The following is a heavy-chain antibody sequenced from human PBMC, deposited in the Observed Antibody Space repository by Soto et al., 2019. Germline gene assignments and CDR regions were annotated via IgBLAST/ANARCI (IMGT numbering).Heavy chain of an antibody. V-gene: IGHV1-69*02. CDR2: IIPILGIA. Sequence: QVQLVQSGAEVKKPGSSVNVSCKASGCTFSSYTISWVRQAPGQGLEWMGRIIPILGIANYAQKFQGRVTITADKSTSTAYMELSSLRSDDTAVYSCAGVGSDMQQSYAFDIWGQGPIVTVS. CDR1: GCTFSSYT. D-gene: IGHD6-13*01. CDR3: AGVGSDMQQSYAFDI. J-gene: IGHJ3*02.